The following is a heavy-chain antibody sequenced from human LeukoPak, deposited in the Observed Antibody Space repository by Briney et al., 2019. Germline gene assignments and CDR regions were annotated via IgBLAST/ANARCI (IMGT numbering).Heavy chain of an antibody. CDR3: ARGRLLWFGELLSGYFDY. J-gene: IGHJ4*02. D-gene: IGHD3-10*01. CDR1: GGSISSSSYY. V-gene: IGHV4-39*01. Sequence: SETLSLTCTVSGGSISSSSYYWGWIRQPPGKGLEWIGSIYYSGSTYYNPSLKSRVTISVDTSKNQFSLKLSSVTAADTAVYYCARGRLLWFGELLSGYFDYWGQGTLVTVSS. CDR2: IYYSGST.